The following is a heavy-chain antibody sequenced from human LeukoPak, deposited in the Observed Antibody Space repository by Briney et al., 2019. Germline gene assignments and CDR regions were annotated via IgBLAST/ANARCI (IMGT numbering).Heavy chain of an antibody. D-gene: IGHD4-17*01. J-gene: IGHJ3*02. Sequence: SVKVSCKASGGTFSSYAISWVRQAPGQGLEWMGGIIPIFGTANYAQKFQGRVTITADESTSTAYMELSSLRSEDTAVYYCARVGGDYEGGAFDIWGQGTMVTVSS. CDR2: IIPIFGTA. CDR3: ARVGGDYEGGAFDI. V-gene: IGHV1-69*13. CDR1: GGTFSSYA.